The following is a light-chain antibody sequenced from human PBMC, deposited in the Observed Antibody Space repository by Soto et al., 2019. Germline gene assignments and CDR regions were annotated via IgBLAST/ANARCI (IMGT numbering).Light chain of an antibody. CDR1: QSISSW. Sequence: DIQMTQSPSTLSASVGDRVTITCRASQSISSWLAWYQQKPGKAPKLLIYKASSLESGVPSRFSGSGSGTEFTLTISSLQPDDFATYYYQQYNSYSRGTFGQGTKVDTK. V-gene: IGKV1-5*03. J-gene: IGKJ1*01. CDR3: QQYNSYSRGT. CDR2: KAS.